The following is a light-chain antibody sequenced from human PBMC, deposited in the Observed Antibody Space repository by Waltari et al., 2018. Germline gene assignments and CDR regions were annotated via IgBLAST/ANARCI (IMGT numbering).Light chain of an antibody. Sequence: QSALTQPRSVSGSPGQSVTIPCTGTSSYVGGNNYVSWYQQLPGKAPKLMIYDVSERPSGVPDRFSGSKSGNTASLTISGLQAEDEADYYCCSFTGSYRVVGGGTKLTVL. CDR2: DVS. CDR1: SSYVGGNNY. J-gene: IGLJ3*02. CDR3: CSFTGSYRV. V-gene: IGLV2-11*01.